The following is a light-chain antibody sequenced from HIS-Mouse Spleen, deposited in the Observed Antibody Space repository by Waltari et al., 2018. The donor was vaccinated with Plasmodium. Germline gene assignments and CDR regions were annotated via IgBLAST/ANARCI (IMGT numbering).Light chain of an antibody. V-gene: IGLV2-11*01. J-gene: IGLJ2*01. Sequence: QSALTQPRSVSGSPGQSVTISCTGTSSDVGGYNYVSWYQQHPGKVPKLMIYDVSKRPSGVPDRFSGSKTGTTASLTSSGLQAEDVADYYCCSYAGSYTVVFGGVTRLTVL. CDR2: DVS. CDR1: SSDVGGYNY. CDR3: CSYAGSYTVV.